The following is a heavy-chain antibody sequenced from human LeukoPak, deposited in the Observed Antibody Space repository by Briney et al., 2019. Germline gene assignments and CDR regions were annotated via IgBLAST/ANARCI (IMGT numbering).Heavy chain of an antibody. Sequence: PGGSLRLSCAASGFTFCSYELYWVRQAPGKGLEWVSYISSGGTTIKYADSVKGQFTISRDDAKKSLYLQMNSLRAEDTAIYYCGAGRQFVGAFDIWGQGTLVTVSS. V-gene: IGHV3-48*03. J-gene: IGHJ3*02. D-gene: IGHD3-10*01. CDR3: GAGRQFVGAFDI. CDR1: GFTFCSYE. CDR2: ISSGGTTI.